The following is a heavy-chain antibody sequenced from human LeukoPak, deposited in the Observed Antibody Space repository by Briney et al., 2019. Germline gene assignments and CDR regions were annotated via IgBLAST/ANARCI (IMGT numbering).Heavy chain of an antibody. J-gene: IGHJ5*02. CDR2: IYYSGNT. CDR3: ARDPRYNWSEGGRVDP. Sequence: PSETLSLTCTVSGGSIGTHYWSWIRQPPGKGLEWVGYIYYSGNTNSNPSLKSRVTISIDTSKNQFSLKLSSVTAADTAVYYCARDPRYNWSEGGRVDPWGQGTRATVSA. V-gene: IGHV4-59*11. D-gene: IGHD1-1*01. CDR1: GGSIGTHY.